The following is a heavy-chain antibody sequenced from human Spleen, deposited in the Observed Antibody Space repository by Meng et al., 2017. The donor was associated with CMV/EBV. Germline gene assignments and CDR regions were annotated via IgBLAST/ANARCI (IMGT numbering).Heavy chain of an antibody. CDR2: INPDGGGT. CDR3: ARGKYCSSTTCLFDS. D-gene: IGHD2-2*01. J-gene: IGHJ4*01. V-gene: IGHV1-46*01. Sequence: SGYTFSNHYLPWVRQAPGQGLEWMGIINPDGGGTSYSQKFRGRVTLTRDTSTNTVYMELSSLRSDDTAVYYCARGKYCSSTTCLFDSWGQGTLVTVSS. CDR1: GYTFSNHY.